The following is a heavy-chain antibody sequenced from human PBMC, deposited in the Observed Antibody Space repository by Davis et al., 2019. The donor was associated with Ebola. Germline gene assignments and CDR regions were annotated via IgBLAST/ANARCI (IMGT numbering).Heavy chain of an antibody. J-gene: IGHJ4*02. V-gene: IGHV4-34*01. CDR1: GGSFSDYY. D-gene: IGHD6-13*01. Sequence: SETLSLTCAVYGGSFSDYYWSWIRQSPGKGLEWIGEINHSGSPRYSPSLKSRVSISVDTSKTQFSLRLSSVTAADTAVYYCARGFSSWFYLDYWGRGTLVTVSS. CDR3: ARGFSSWFYLDY. CDR2: INHSGSP.